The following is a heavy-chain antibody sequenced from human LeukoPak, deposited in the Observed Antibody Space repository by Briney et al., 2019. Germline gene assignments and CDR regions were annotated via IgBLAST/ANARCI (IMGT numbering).Heavy chain of an antibody. D-gene: IGHD3-10*01. Sequence: KASETLSLTCSVSGGSINGYSWTWIRQPPGMRLEWVGHISYTGTTNYNPSLTTRVAISVDTSKNQFSLKLTSVTAADTGMYFCARFGGNWNSPGRDYWGQGTLVTVSS. J-gene: IGHJ4*02. V-gene: IGHV4-59*08. CDR3: ARFGGNWNSPGRDY. CDR1: GGSINGYS. CDR2: ISYTGTT.